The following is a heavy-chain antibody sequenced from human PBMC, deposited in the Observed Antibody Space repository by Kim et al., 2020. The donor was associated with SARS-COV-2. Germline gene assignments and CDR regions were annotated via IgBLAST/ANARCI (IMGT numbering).Heavy chain of an antibody. D-gene: IGHD5-12*01. V-gene: IGHV4-34*01. J-gene: IGHJ4*02. CDR1: GGSFSGYY. Sequence: SETLSLTCAVYGGSFSGYYWSWIRQPPGKGLEWIGEINHSGSTNYNPSLKSRVTISVDTSKNQFSLKLSSVTAADTAVYYCARRGEAGYESGQYYFDYWGQGTLVTVSS. CDR3: ARRGEAGYESGQYYFDY. CDR2: INHSGST.